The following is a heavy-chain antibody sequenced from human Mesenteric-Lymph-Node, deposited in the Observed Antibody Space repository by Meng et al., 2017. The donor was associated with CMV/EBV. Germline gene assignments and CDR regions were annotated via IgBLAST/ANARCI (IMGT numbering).Heavy chain of an antibody. CDR1: GGSFSGYY. J-gene: IGHJ6*02. Sequence: GSLRLSCAVYGGSFSGYYWSWIRQPPGKGLEWIGEINHSGSTNYNPSLKSRVTISVDTSKNQFSLKLSSVTAADTAVYYCATNTYSSSRPYYYYDMDVWGQGTTVTVSS. CDR3: ATNTYSSSRPYYYYDMDV. D-gene: IGHD6-6*01. V-gene: IGHV4-34*01. CDR2: INHSGST.